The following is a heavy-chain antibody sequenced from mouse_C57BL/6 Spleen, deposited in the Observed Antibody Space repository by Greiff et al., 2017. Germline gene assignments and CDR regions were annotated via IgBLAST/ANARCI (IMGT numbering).Heavy chain of an antibody. V-gene: IGHV1-15*01. Sequence: QVQLQQSGAELVRPGASVTLSCKASGYTFTDYEMHWVKQTPVHGLEWIGAIDPETGGTAYNQKFKGKAILTADKSSSTAYMELRSLTSEDSAVYYCTRSYYDYSWFAYGGQGTLVTVSA. CDR3: TRSYYDYSWFAY. CDR1: GYTFTDYE. D-gene: IGHD2-4*01. CDR2: IDPETGGT. J-gene: IGHJ3*01.